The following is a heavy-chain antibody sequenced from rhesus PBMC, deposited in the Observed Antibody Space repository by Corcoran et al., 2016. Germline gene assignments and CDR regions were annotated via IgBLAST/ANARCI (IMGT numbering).Heavy chain of an antibody. J-gene: IGHJ2*01. V-gene: IGHV4-106*01. CDR2: IYGSRVST. Sequence: QVQLQESGPGLVKPSETLSLTCAVSGGSISDDYYWSWIRQPPGKGLEWIGYIYGSRVSTNYNPSLKNRVTISIDTSKNQFSVKLSSVTAADTAVYYCARVAGVIINWYFDLWGPGTPITISS. CDR3: ARVAGVIINWYFDL. CDR1: GGSISDDYY. D-gene: IGHD3-34*01.